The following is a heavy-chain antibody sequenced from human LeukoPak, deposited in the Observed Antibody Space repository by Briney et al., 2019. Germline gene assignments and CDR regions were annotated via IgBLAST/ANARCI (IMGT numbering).Heavy chain of an antibody. CDR3: ARSISYSSGHWFDP. D-gene: IGHD6-19*01. J-gene: IGHJ5*02. Sequence: SVKVSCKASGGTFSSYAISWVRQAPGQGLEWMGRIIPICGTANSAQKFQGRVTITTDESTSTAYMELSSLRSEDTAVYYCARSISYSSGHWFDPWGQGTLVTVSS. CDR1: GGTFSSYA. V-gene: IGHV1-69*05. CDR2: IIPICGTA.